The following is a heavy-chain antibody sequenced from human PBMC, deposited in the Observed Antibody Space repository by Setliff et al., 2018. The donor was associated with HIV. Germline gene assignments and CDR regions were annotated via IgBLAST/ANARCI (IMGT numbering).Heavy chain of an antibody. J-gene: IGHJ4*02. Sequence: GGSLRLSCEASGFTCSSHWMHWVRQAPGKGLVWVSRINRDESSTSYADSVKGRFTISRDNAKNTLYLQMDSLRAEDTAVYYCTRGGSYSPGDYWGQGALVTVSS. CDR1: GFTCSSHW. V-gene: IGHV3-74*01. CDR2: INRDESST. CDR3: TRGGSYSPGDY. D-gene: IGHD1-26*01.